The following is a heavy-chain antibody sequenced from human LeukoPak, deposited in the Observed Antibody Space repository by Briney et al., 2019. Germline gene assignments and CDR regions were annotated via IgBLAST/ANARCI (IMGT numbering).Heavy chain of an antibody. CDR1: EFPFSSYE. D-gene: IGHD6-13*01. CDR3: SLEGSSWYRYFQH. CDR2: IKQDGSEK. J-gene: IGHJ1*01. V-gene: IGHV3-7*05. Sequence: GGSLRLSCAASEFPFSSYEMNWVRQAPGKGLEWVANIKQDGSEKYYVDSVKGRFTISRDNAKNSLYLQMNSLRAEDTAVYYSSLEGSSWYRYFQHWGQGTLVTVSS.